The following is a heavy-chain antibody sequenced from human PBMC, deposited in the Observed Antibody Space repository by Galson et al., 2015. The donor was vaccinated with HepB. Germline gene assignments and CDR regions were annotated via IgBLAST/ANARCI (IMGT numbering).Heavy chain of an antibody. Sequence: SLRLSCAASGFTFSSYSMNWVRQAPGKGLEWVSSISSSSSYIYYADSVKGRFTISRDNAKNSLYLQMNSLRAEDTAVYYCARDSARITIFGVTGAFDIWGQGTMVTVSS. D-gene: IGHD3-3*01. CDR1: GFTFSSYS. CDR3: ARDSARITIFGVTGAFDI. V-gene: IGHV3-21*01. CDR2: ISSSSSYI. J-gene: IGHJ3*02.